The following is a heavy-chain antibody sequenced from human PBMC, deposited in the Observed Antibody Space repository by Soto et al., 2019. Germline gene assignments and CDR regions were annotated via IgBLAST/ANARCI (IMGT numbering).Heavy chain of an antibody. J-gene: IGHJ6*02. D-gene: IGHD2-2*01. V-gene: IGHV3-30*18. CDR2: ISYDGSNK. CDR3: AKGPAIVLVPAAMNYYYGMDV. Sequence: QVQLVESGGGVVQPGRSLRLSCAASGFTFSSYGMHWVRQAPGEGLEWVALISYDGSNKYYADSVKGRFTISRDYSKNTLXLXLNSLRAEDTAVYYCAKGPAIVLVPAAMNYYYGMDVWGQGTTVTVSS. CDR1: GFTFSSYG.